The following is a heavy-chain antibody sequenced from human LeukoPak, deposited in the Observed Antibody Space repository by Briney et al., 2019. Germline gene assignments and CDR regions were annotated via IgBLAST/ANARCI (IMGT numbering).Heavy chain of an antibody. CDR1: GGSISSYY. CDR2: IYYSGST. CDR3: ASAYYYDSSGPDWYFDL. J-gene: IGHJ2*01. D-gene: IGHD3-22*01. V-gene: IGHV4-59*01. Sequence: SETLSLTCTVSGGSISSYYWSWTRQPPGKGLEWIGHIYYSGSTNYNPSLKSRVTISVDTSKNQFSLKLSSVTAADTAVYYCASAYYYDSSGPDWYFDLWGRGTLVTVSS.